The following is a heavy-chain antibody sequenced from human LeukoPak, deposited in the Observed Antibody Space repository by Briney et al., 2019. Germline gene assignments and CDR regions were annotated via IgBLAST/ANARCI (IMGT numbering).Heavy chain of an antibody. V-gene: IGHV3-74*01. Sequence: GGSLRLSCAASGFTFSTYWMHWVRQAPGKGLVWVSRINSVGSSTNYADSVKGRFTISRDNTKNTLYLQMNSLRAEDTAVYYCARPMTTVYHYYFYMDVWGKGTTVTVSS. CDR2: INSVGSST. CDR3: ARPMTTVYHYYFYMDV. D-gene: IGHD4-11*01. CDR1: GFTFSTYW. J-gene: IGHJ6*03.